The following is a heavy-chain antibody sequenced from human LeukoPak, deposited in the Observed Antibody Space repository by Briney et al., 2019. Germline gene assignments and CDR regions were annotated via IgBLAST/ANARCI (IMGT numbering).Heavy chain of an antibody. Sequence: SETLSLTCTVSGGSISSYYWSWIRQPAGKGLEWIGRIYTSGSTNYNPSLKSRVTMSVDTSKNQFSLKLTSVTAADTAVYYCARSPYSSSWYPFAPWGQGTLVTVSS. J-gene: IGHJ5*02. CDR1: GGSISSYY. V-gene: IGHV4-4*07. CDR2: IYTSGST. CDR3: ARSPYSSSWYPFAP. D-gene: IGHD6-13*01.